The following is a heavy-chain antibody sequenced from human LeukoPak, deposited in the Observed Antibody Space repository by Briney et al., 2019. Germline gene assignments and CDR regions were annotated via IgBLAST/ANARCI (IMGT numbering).Heavy chain of an antibody. CDR3: ARFVPYYMDV. Sequence: GSLRLSCAAPGFSFSSYGLQWVRQAPGKGLEWVAVIWYDGSIMYYADSVKGRFTISRDNSKNTLYLQMNTLRAEDTAVYYCARFVPYYMDVWGKGTTVTVSS. J-gene: IGHJ6*03. CDR2: IWYDGSIM. V-gene: IGHV3-33*01. CDR1: GFSFSSYG.